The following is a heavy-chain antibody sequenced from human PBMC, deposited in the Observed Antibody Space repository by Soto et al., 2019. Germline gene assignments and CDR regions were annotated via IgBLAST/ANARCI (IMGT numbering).Heavy chain of an antibody. CDR2: FDPEDGET. V-gene: IGHV1-24*01. CDR1: GYTLTELS. D-gene: IGHD5-18*01. CDR3: ATDRRGYSYVNYYYYGMDV. J-gene: IGHJ6*02. Sequence: ASVKVSFKVSGYTLTELSMHWVRQAPGKGLEWMGGFDPEDGETIYAQKFQGRVTMTEDTSTDTAYMELSSLRSEDTAVYYCATDRRGYSYVNYYYYGMDVWGQGTTVTVSS.